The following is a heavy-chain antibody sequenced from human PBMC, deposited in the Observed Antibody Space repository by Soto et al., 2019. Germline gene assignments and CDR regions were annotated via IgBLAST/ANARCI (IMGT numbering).Heavy chain of an antibody. CDR2: ISGSGGST. Sequence: GGSLRLSCAASGFTFSSYAMSWVRQAPGKGLEWVSAISGSGGSTYYADSVKGRFTISRDNSKNTLYLQMNSLRAEDTAVYYCAKAITIGYYDFWSGYMPFDYWGQGTLVTVSS. V-gene: IGHV3-23*01. CDR3: AKAITIGYYDFWSGYMPFDY. D-gene: IGHD3-3*01. CDR1: GFTFSSYA. J-gene: IGHJ4*02.